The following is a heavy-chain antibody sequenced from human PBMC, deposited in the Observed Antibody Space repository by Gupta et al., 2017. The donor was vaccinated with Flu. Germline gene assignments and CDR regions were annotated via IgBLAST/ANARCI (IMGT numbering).Heavy chain of an antibody. D-gene: IGHD1-14*01. CDR2: IRNKANSYTT. CDR3: SRGETGPSPPGRNDC. V-gene: IGHV3-72*01. Sequence: RLVESGGGLVQPGGSPNLSGVVAGVPFSGHDMDWIRQAPGKGLEWVGRIRNKANSYTTESAASVKDRFTITRDDSKSSLYLQMNSLKNEDTAVYYCSRGETGPSPPGRNDCWGQGTLVTVSS. CDR1: GVPFSGHD. J-gene: IGHJ4*02.